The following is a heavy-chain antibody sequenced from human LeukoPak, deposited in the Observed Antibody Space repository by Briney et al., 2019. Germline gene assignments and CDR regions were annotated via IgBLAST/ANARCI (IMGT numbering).Heavy chain of an antibody. D-gene: IGHD3-10*01. J-gene: IGHJ6*03. CDR3: AREFGFYYYYMDV. CDR1: GFTFSSYN. Sequence: GGSLRLSCAASGFTFSSYNMNWVRQAPGKGLEWVSSITSGSSYIYYADSVKGRFTISRDNAKNSLYLQMNSLRAEDTAVYYCAREFGFYYYYMDVWGKGTTVTVSS. CDR2: ITSGSSYI. V-gene: IGHV3-21*01.